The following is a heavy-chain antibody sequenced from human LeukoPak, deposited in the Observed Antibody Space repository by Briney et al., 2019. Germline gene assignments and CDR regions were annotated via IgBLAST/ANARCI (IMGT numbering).Heavy chain of an antibody. Sequence: SETLSLTCTVSGGSISSSSYYWGWIRQPPGKGLEWIGSIYYSGSTYYNPSLKSRVTISVDTSKNQFSLKLSSVTAADTAVYYCAGYPDAYLLHLRYFDLWGRGTLVTVSS. V-gene: IGHV4-39*07. CDR1: GGSISSSSYY. CDR2: IYYSGST. D-gene: IGHD3-16*02. CDR3: AGYPDAYLLHLRYFDL. J-gene: IGHJ2*01.